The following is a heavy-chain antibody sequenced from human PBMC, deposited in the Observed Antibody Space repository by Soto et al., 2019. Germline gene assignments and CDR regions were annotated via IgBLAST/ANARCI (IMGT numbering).Heavy chain of an antibody. D-gene: IGHD2-15*01. CDR3: ERDSKRAYCTGGSCYSYFDY. CDR2: VDQSGST. CDR1: GGSFSGYY. J-gene: IGHJ4*02. Sequence: QVQLQQWGAGLLKPSETLSLTCAIYGGSFSGYYWSWIRQPPGMGLEWIGEVDQSGSTNYNPSLKSRVTISGDTSKKQFYLKVKYVTAADTAVYYCERDSKRAYCTGGSCYSYFDYWGQGALVIVSS. V-gene: IGHV4-34*01.